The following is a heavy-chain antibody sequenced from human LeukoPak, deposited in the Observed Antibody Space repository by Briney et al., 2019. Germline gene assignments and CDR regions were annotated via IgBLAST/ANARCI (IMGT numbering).Heavy chain of an antibody. CDR1: GYSFASYW. V-gene: IGHV5-51*01. CDR2: IYPGDSDT. Sequence: GESLKISCKGSGYSFASYWIAWVRQMPGKGLEWMGIIYPGDSDTRYSPSFQGQVTISADKSISTAYLQWSSLKASDSAMYYCATNTMFRGIHAFDIWGQGTMVTVSS. D-gene: IGHD3-10*01. J-gene: IGHJ3*02. CDR3: ATNTMFRGIHAFDI.